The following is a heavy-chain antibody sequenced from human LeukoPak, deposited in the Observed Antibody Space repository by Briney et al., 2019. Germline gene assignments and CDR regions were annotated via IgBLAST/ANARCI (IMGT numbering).Heavy chain of an antibody. Sequence: PGGSLRLSCAASGFTFSSYGMHWVRQAPGKGLEWVAVISYDGSNKYYADSVKGRFTISRDNSKNTLYLQMNSLRAEDTAVYYCANPNGSSSFDYWGQGTLVTVSS. CDR1: GFTFSSYG. J-gene: IGHJ4*02. CDR2: ISYDGSNK. CDR3: ANPNGSSSFDY. V-gene: IGHV3-30*18. D-gene: IGHD6-6*01.